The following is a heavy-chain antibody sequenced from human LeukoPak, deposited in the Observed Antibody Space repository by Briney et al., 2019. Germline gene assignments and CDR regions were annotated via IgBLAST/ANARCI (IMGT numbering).Heavy chain of an antibody. J-gene: IGHJ4*02. CDR3: ARGPDYGGPDY. Sequence: VSVNVSCKASGYTFTNYFMHWVRQAPGQGLELMAIINPISGSTTYAQKFQGRVTMTTDTSTNTVYMELSSLRSEDTAVYYCARGPDYGGPDYWGQGTLVTVSS. CDR1: GYTFTNYF. D-gene: IGHD4-23*01. CDR2: INPISGST. V-gene: IGHV1-46*01.